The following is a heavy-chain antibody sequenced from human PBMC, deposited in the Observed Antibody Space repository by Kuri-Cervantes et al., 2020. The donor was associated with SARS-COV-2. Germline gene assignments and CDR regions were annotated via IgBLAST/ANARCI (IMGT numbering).Heavy chain of an antibody. CDR2: ISYDGSNK. CDR1: GFTFSSYA. Sequence: GESLKISWAASGFTFSSYAMHWVRQAPGKGLEWVAVISYDGSNKYYADSVKGRFTISRDNSKNTLYLQMNSLRAEDTAVYYCARDPSKWELLGWGWFDPWGQGTLVTVSS. V-gene: IGHV3-30-3*01. D-gene: IGHD1-26*01. J-gene: IGHJ5*02. CDR3: ARDPSKWELLGWGWFDP.